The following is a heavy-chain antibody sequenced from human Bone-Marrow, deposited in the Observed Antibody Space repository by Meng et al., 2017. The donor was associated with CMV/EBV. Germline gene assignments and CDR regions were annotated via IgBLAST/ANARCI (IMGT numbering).Heavy chain of an antibody. D-gene: IGHD1-26*01. V-gene: IGHV3-30*02. CDR3: ARAAWEVGAQYYFDY. CDR1: GFTFSSYG. CDR2: IRYDGSNK. Sequence: GESLKISCAASGFTFSSYGMHWVRQAPGKGLEWVAFIRYDGSNKYYADSVKGRFTISRDNSKNTLYLQMNSLRAEDTAVYYCARAAWEVGAQYYFDYWGQGTLVTVSS. J-gene: IGHJ4*02.